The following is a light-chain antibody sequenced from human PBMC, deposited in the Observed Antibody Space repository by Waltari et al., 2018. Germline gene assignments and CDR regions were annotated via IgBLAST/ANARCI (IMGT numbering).Light chain of an antibody. V-gene: IGKV1-NL1*01. J-gene: IGKJ4*01. CDR2: AAS. Sequence: DIQMTQSPSSLSASVGDRVTITYRASKGISNYLAWYQQKPGKDTKLLLYAASILESGVPSMFSGSGSGTDYTLTISSLQPEDFATYYCQQYFTIALAFGGGTKVEIE. CDR3: QQYFTIALA. CDR1: KGISNY.